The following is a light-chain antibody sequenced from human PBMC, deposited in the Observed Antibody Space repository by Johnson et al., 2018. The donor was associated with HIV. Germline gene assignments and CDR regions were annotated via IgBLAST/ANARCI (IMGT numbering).Light chain of an antibody. J-gene: IGLJ1*01. CDR3: ATWDNSLSSGGV. CDR2: END. Sequence: QSVLTQPPSVSAAPGQKVTISCSGSSSNIGNNYVSWYRHLPGTAPKLLIYENDKRPSGIPDRFSGSKSGTSATLGITGLQTGDEADYYCATWDNSLSSGGVFGTGTKGTVL. V-gene: IGLV1-51*02. CDR1: SSNIGNNY.